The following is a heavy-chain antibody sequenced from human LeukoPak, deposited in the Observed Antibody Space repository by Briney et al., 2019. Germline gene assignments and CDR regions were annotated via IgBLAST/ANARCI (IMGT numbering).Heavy chain of an antibody. D-gene: IGHD5-12*01. CDR2: IHYSGST. CDR3: ARHRGYDLFDY. J-gene: IGHJ4*02. CDR1: GGSISNYY. Sequence: SETLSLTCSVSGGSISNYYWSWFRQPPGKGLEWIGYIHYSGSTNYNPSLRSRVTISVEKSKKQFSLRLTSVTAADTAVYYCARHRGYDLFDYWGQGTLVTVSS. V-gene: IGHV4-59*08.